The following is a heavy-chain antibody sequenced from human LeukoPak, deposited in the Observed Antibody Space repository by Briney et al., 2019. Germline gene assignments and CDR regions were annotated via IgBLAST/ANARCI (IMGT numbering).Heavy chain of an antibody. D-gene: IGHD3-9*01. CDR1: GYTFTNYA. CDR3: AGDAMTGYYVSFGY. J-gene: IGHJ4*02. Sequence: ASVKVSCKASGYTFTNYAMNWVRQAPGQGLEWMGWFNTNTGNPTYAQGFTGRFVFSLDTSVSTAYLQISSLKAEDAAVYYCAGDAMTGYYVSFGYWGQGTLVTVSS. V-gene: IGHV7-4-1*02. CDR2: FNTNTGNP.